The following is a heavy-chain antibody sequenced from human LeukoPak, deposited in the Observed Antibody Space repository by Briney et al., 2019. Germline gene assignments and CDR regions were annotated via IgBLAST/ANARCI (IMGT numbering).Heavy chain of an antibody. D-gene: IGHD6-19*01. CDR3: ARDSSGWYYFDY. Sequence: GGSLRLSCAASGFTFSSYGMHWVRQAPGKGLEWVAVIWYDRSNKYYADSVKGRFTISRDNSKNTLYLQMNSLRAEDTAVYYCARDSSGWYYFDYWGQGTLVTVSS. V-gene: IGHV3-33*01. CDR1: GFTFSSYG. CDR2: IWYDRSNK. J-gene: IGHJ4*02.